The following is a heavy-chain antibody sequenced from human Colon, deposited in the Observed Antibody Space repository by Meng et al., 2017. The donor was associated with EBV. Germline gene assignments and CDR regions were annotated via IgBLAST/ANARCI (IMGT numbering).Heavy chain of an antibody. Sequence: QVRLQGAGPGLVKPSQTLSLTCTVSGGSINSGDYYWSWIRQPPGKGLEWIGYIYYTGSTYYNPSLKSRVTISMDTSKNQFSLRLSSVIAADAAVYYCARNYYFDYWGQGTLVTVSS. J-gene: IGHJ4*02. CDR3: ARNYYFDY. CDR2: IYYTGST. CDR1: GGSINSGDYY. V-gene: IGHV4-30-4*01.